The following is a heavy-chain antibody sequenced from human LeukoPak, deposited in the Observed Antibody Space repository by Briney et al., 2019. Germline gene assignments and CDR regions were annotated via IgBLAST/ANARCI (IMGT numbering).Heavy chain of an antibody. Sequence: PGGSLRLSCAASGFTFSSYSINWVRQAPGKGLEWVSSISISSSYIYYADSVKGRFTISGDNAKNSLYLQMNSLRAEDMAVYYCARGPQKNGHSSGYPGYFDYWGQGTLVTVSS. CDR3: ARGPQKNGHSSGYPGYFDY. D-gene: IGHD3-22*01. V-gene: IGHV3-21*01. CDR2: ISISSSYI. J-gene: IGHJ4*02. CDR1: GFTFSSYS.